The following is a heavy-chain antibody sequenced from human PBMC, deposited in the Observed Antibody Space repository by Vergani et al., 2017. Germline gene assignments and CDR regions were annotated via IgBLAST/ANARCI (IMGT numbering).Heavy chain of an antibody. V-gene: IGHV1-2*06. CDR3: ARVFYDSSGKDAFDI. D-gene: IGHD3-22*01. CDR2: INPNSGGT. J-gene: IGHJ3*02. CDR1: GYTFTGYY. Sequence: QVQLVQSGAEVKKPGASVKVSCKASGYTFTGYYMHWVRQAPGQGLEWMGRINPNSGGTNYAQKFQGRVTMTRDTSISTAYMELSRLRSEDTAVYYCARVFYDSSGKDAFDIWGQGTMVTVSS.